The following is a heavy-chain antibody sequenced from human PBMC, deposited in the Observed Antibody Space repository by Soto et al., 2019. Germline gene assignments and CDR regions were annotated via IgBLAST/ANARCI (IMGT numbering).Heavy chain of an antibody. CDR2: INPSRGTT. D-gene: IGHD6-6*01. J-gene: IGHJ5*02. V-gene: IGHV1-46*03. CDR3: ARSYISSSYWFDP. Sequence: ASVKVSCKASGYTFITYFMHWVRQAPGQGLEWMGVINPSRGTTTYSQKFQDRVTMTRDTSASTVYMELSSLRSEDTAMYYCARSYISSSYWFDPWGQGTLVTVSS. CDR1: GYTFITYF.